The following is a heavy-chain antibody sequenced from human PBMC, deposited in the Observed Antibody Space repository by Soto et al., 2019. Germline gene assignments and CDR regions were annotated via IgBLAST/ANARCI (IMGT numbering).Heavy chain of an antibody. CDR3: GRLEGLATISYYFDY. CDR1: AASVSSSSYY. CDR2: VYYSGST. Sequence: SETLSLTCTVSAASVSSSSYYWDWARQPPGKGLEWIGSVYYSGSTYYNPSLESRVTISVDKSKNQFSLKLMSLSAADTAVYYCGRLEGLATISYYFDYWGQGALVTVSS. J-gene: IGHJ4*02. D-gene: IGHD3-9*01. V-gene: IGHV4-39*01.